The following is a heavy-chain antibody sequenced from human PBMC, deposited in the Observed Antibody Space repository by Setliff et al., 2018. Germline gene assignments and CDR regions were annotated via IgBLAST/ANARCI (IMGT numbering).Heavy chain of an antibody. J-gene: IGHJ5*02. V-gene: IGHV4-61*09. Sequence: SETLSLTCTVSGGSISSGTNYWSWIRQPAERGLEGRGHIDPSGNTNDQPSLTGRVTISVDTSKNQFSLRLRSVTAADTSLYSCAAVGTAAGGGWFDPWGQGTLVTVSS. CDR1: GGSISSGTNY. CDR2: IDPSGNT. CDR3: AAVGTAAGGGWFDP. D-gene: IGHD2-15*01.